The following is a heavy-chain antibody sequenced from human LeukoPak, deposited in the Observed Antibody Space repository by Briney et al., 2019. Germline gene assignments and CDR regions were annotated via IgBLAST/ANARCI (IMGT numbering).Heavy chain of an antibody. CDR3: AELGITMIGGV. V-gene: IGHV3-23*01. J-gene: IGHJ6*04. D-gene: IGHD3-10*02. CDR2: ISGSGGST. Sequence: GGSLRLSCTASGFTFSSYGMSWVRQAPGKGLEWVSAISGSGGSTYYADSVKGRFTISRDNAKNSLYLQMNSLRAEDTAVYYCAELGITMIGGVWGKGTTVTISS. CDR1: GFTFSSYG.